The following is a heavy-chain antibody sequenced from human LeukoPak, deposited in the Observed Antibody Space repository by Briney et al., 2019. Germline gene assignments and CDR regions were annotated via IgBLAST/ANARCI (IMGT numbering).Heavy chain of an antibody. Sequence: SETLSLTCTVSDGSITNYDWSWVRQPPGKGLEFIGHVHYSGTADYNPSLKSRVTISIDTSKKHFFLKLKSVTAADTAVYYCARDRPGDYYGMDVWGQGTTVTVSS. V-gene: IGHV4-59*01. J-gene: IGHJ6*02. CDR3: ARDRPGDYYGMDV. CDR2: VHYSGTA. D-gene: IGHD3-10*01. CDR1: DGSITNYD.